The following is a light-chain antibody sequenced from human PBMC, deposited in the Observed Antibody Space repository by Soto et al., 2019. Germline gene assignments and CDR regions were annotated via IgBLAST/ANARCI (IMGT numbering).Light chain of an antibody. CDR1: SSNIGSNY. CDR2: SNN. Sequence: VLTQPPSASGTPGQRVTISCSGSSSNIGSNYVYCYQQLPGTAPKLLIYSNNQRPSGVPDRFSGSKSGTSASLAISGLRSEDEADYYCAAWDDSLSAFYVFGTGTKVTVL. J-gene: IGLJ1*01. CDR3: AAWDDSLSAFYV. V-gene: IGLV1-47*02.